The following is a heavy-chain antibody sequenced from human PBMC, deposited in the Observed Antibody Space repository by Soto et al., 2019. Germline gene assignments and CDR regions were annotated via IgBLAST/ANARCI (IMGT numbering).Heavy chain of an antibody. CDR3: ARATSIVGATPNWFDP. CDR2: ISYDGSNK. V-gene: IGHV3-30-3*01. Sequence: QVQLVESGGGVVQPGRSLRLSCAASGCTFSSYAMHWVRQAPGKGLEWVAVISYDGSNKYYADSVKGRFTIARDNSKNTLYLQMNSLRAEDTAVYYCARATSIVGATPNWFDPWGQGTLVTVSS. CDR1: GCTFSSYA. D-gene: IGHD1-26*01. J-gene: IGHJ5*02.